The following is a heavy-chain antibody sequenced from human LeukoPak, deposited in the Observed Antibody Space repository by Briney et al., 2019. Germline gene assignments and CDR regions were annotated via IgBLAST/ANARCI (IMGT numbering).Heavy chain of an antibody. D-gene: IGHD2-2*01. CDR2: INHSGST. J-gene: IGHJ4*02. V-gene: IGHV4-34*01. Sequence: PSETLSLTCAVYGGSFSGYYWSWIRQPPGKGLEWIGEINHSGSTNYNPFLKSRVTISVDTSKNQFSLKLSSVTAADTAVYYCARLGPAAYFDYWGQGTLVTVSS. CDR1: GGSFSGYY. CDR3: ARLGPAAYFDY.